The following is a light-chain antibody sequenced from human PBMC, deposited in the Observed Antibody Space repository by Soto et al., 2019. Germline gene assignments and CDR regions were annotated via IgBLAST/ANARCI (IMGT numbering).Light chain of an antibody. Sequence: QSVLTQPPSVSGALGQRVTISCTGSSSNIGAGYDVHWYQQLPGTAPKLLIYGYRNRPSGVPNRFSGSESDTSASLAITGLEAEDEADYYCQSYDSSLTAVVFGGGTKLTVL. CDR2: GYR. J-gene: IGLJ2*01. V-gene: IGLV1-40*01. CDR3: QSYDSSLTAVV. CDR1: SSNIGAGYD.